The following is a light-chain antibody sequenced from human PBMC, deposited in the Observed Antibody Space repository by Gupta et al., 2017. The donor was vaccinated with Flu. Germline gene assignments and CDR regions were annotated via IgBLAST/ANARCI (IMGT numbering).Light chain of an antibody. J-gene: IGLJ1*01. V-gene: IGLV1-44*01. CDR3: AAWDDSLNGHYV. CDR1: SSNIGSNF. CDR2: GNN. Sequence: QSVLPQPPSASGTPGPRVTMSCSGRSSNIGSNFVNWYQQVPGTAPKLLIYGNNQRPSGVPDRFSGSKSGTSASLAISGLQSEDEADYYCAAWDDSLNGHYVFGTGTKVTVL.